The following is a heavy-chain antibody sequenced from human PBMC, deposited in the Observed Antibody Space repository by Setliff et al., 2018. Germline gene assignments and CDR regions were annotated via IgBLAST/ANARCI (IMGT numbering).Heavy chain of an antibody. V-gene: IGHV4-31*03. CDR1: GGSISGGGYY. CDR2: IYYSGST. D-gene: IGHD4-4*01. CDR3: ASYRQDVNY. J-gene: IGHJ4*02. Sequence: PSETLSLTCTVSGGSISGGGYYWSWIRQHPRKGLEWIGYIYYSGSTNYTPSLKSRVTLSVDTSRNHFSLKLSSVTAADTAVYYCASYRQDVNYWGQGTLVTVSS.